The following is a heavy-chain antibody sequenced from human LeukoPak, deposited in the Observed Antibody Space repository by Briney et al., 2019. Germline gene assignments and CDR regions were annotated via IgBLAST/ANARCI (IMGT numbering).Heavy chain of an antibody. D-gene: IGHD3-10*01. CDR1: GFTFSSYA. Sequence: PGGSLRLSCAASGFTFSSYAMSWVRQAPGKGLEWVSAISGSGGSTYYADSVKGRFTISRDNSKNTLYLQMNSLRAEDTAVYYCAKDPVIGWFRGYYFDYWGQGTLVTVSS. CDR3: AKDPVIGWFRGYYFDY. J-gene: IGHJ4*02. CDR2: ISGSGGST. V-gene: IGHV3-23*01.